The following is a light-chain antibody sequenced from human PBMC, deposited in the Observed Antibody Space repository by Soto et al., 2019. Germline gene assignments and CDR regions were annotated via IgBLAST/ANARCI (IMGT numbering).Light chain of an antibody. J-gene: IGKJ1*01. V-gene: IGKV3-20*01. CDR2: GAS. CDR1: QSVSSSY. Sequence: EIVCTQSPGTLSVSPVERATLSCRASQSVSSSYLAWYQQKPGQAPRLLIYGASSRATGTPDRFSGSGSGTDFTLTISRLEPEDFAVYYCQQYGSSPRTFGQGTKVDIK. CDR3: QQYGSSPRT.